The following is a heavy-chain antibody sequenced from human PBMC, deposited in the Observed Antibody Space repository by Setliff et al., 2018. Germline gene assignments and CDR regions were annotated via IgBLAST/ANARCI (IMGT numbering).Heavy chain of an antibody. CDR1: GGTFSSYA. CDR3: ARDLTQRHDYGGNADSP. V-gene: IGHV1-69*05. Sequence: SVKVSCKASGGTFSSYAISWARQAPGQGLEWMGGIIPIFGTANYAQKVQGRVTITTYESTITAYMELSSLRSEDTAVYYCARDLTQRHDYGGNADSPWGQGTLVTVSS. J-gene: IGHJ5*02. D-gene: IGHD4-17*01. CDR2: IIPIFGTA.